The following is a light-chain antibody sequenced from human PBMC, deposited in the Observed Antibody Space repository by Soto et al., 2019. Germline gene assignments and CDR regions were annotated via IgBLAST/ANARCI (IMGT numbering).Light chain of an antibody. J-gene: IGKJ1*01. CDR1: QSVSSNR. Sequence: DIVLTQSPGTLSLSPGERATLSCRASQSVSSNRLAWYQQKPGQAPRLLIYGGSSRASGIPVRFSGSGSETDFTLTITRLEPEDFAVYYCQQYSSSRTFGQGTKVDIK. CDR3: QQYSSSRT. CDR2: GGS. V-gene: IGKV3-20*01.